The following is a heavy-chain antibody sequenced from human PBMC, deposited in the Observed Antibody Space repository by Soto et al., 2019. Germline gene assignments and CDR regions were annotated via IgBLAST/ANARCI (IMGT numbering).Heavy chain of an antibody. CDR2: VFYKGNT. CDR3: ARSGDSFGFTDS. Sequence: QVQLQESGPGLVKPSETLSLTCTVSGGSITGYYWTWIRQPPGKGLEWIGYVFYKGNTNYNPSLTCRVSSPVDTPANQFSLRLSSVTAADTAVYYCARSGDSFGFTDSCGQGTLVSVSS. J-gene: IGHJ5*01. V-gene: IGHV4-59*01. CDR1: GGSITGYY. D-gene: IGHD5-18*01.